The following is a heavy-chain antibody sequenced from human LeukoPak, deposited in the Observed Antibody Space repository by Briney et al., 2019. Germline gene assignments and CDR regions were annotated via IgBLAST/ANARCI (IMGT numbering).Heavy chain of an antibody. V-gene: IGHV4-59*08. J-gene: IGHJ4*02. Sequence: SETLSLTCTVSGGSINSYYWSWIRQPPGKGLEWIGYIYYSGSTNYNPSLKSRVTISVDTSKNQFSLKLSSVTAADTAVYYCARHASPLPFDYWGQGTLVTVSS. D-gene: IGHD3-16*02. CDR1: GGSINSYY. CDR3: ARHASPLPFDY. CDR2: IYYSGST.